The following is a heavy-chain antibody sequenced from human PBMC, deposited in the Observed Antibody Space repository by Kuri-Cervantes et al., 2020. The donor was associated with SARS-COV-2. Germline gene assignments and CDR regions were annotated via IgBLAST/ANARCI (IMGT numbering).Heavy chain of an antibody. CDR3: AKVRRVSPDAFDI. J-gene: IGHJ3*02. V-gene: IGHV3-7*03. CDR2: IKQDGSEK. Sequence: GESLKISCAASGFTFSSYWMSWVRQAPGKGLEWVANIKQDGSEKYYVDSVKGRFTISRDNAKNSLYLQMNSLRAEDTAVYYCAKVRRVSPDAFDIWGQGTMVTVSS. CDR1: GFTFSSYW.